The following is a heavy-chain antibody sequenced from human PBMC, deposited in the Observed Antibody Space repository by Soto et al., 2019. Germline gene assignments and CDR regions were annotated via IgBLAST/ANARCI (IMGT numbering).Heavy chain of an antibody. J-gene: IGHJ6*02. CDR3: ARLQFYDFWSGSDPLDV. CDR2: ISFTGST. CDR1: GASVSSGSYQ. V-gene: IGHV4-61*01. Sequence: KPSETLSLTCAVSGASVSSGSYQWSWIRQSPGKGLEWIGFISFTGSTNSNPSLKSRVTFSVDASKNHFSLKLTSVTAADTALYFCARLQFYDFWSGSDPLDVWGQGTTVTVSS. D-gene: IGHD3-3*01.